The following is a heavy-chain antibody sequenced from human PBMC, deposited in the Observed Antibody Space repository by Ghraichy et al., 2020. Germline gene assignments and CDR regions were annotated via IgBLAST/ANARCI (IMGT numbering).Heavy chain of an antibody. CDR2: IYYSGNT. V-gene: IGHV4-4*02. J-gene: IGHJ4*02. CDR3: ATLRSSPYVNMAAHRGS. D-gene: IGHD3-10*02. Sequence: SETLSLTCVVSGGTMATTNWWSWVRQSPGKGLEWLGEIYYSGNTNYNPSLRSRVSMSVDRSKNQFSLKLTSVTAADTAVYFCATLRSSPYVNMAAHRGSWGQGIRVTVSS. CDR1: GGTMATTNW.